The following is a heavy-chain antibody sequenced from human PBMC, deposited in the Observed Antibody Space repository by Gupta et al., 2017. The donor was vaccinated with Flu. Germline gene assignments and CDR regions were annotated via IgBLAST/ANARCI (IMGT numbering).Heavy chain of an antibody. V-gene: IGHV3-23*01. D-gene: IGHD2-2*01. Sequence: EVQLLESGGGLVQPGGSLRLSCAASGFTFSSYAMSWVRQAPGKGLEWVPAISGSGGSTYYADSVKGRFTISRDNSKNTLYLQMNSLRAEDTAVYYCANNYCSSTSCYPYYFDYWGQGTLVTVSS. J-gene: IGHJ4*02. CDR2: ISGSGGST. CDR3: ANNYCSSTSCYPYYFDY. CDR1: GFTFSSYA.